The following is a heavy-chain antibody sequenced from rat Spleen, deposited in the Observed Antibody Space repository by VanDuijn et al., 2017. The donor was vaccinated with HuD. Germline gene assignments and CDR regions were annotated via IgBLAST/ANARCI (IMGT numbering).Heavy chain of an antibody. CDR1: GYTFTSYY. Sequence: QVQLQQSGAELAKPGSSVKISCKASGYTFTSYYIGWVRQTAGQGLEYIGYINTGSGGSNYHEKFKGKATWTVDKSSSTAFIQLSSLTPDDSAVYYCARRATDHYWYFDFWGPGTMVTVSS. CDR2: INTGSGGS. J-gene: IGHJ1*01. V-gene: IGHV1-43*01. D-gene: IGHD1-1*01. CDR3: ARRATDHYWYFDF.